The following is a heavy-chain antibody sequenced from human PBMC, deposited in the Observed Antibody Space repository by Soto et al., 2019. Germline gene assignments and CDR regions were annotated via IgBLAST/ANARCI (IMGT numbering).Heavy chain of an antibody. CDR2: ISDYNGNT. CDR1: EYTFTSYG. V-gene: IGHV1-18*01. J-gene: IGHJ3*02. Sequence: QVQLVPSGAEVKKPGASVKVSCKASEYTFTSYGISWVRQSPGQGPEGMGWISDYNGNTSYAQKLQGRVTMTTDTSASTAYMELRSLRSDDTAVYYCARDRQWEPRDDAFDIWGQGTMVTVSS. CDR3: ARDRQWEPRDDAFDI. D-gene: IGHD1-26*01.